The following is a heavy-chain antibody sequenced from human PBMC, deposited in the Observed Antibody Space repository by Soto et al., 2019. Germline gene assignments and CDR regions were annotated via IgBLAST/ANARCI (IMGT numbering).Heavy chain of an antibody. V-gene: IGHV3-23*01. CDR3: AKGVGAVAGTVDVFDI. Sequence: GGSLRLSCAASGFTFSSYAMSWVRQAPGKGLEWVSAISGSGGSTYYADSVKGRFTISRDNSKNTLYLQMNSLRAEDTAVYYCAKGVGAVAGTVDVFDIWGQGTMVTVSS. J-gene: IGHJ3*02. CDR2: ISGSGGST. CDR1: GFTFSSYA. D-gene: IGHD6-19*01.